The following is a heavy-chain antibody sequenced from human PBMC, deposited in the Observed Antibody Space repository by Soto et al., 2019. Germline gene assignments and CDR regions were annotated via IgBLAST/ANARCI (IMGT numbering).Heavy chain of an antibody. CDR1: GGSISSSSYY. CDR2: IYYSGST. J-gene: IGHJ5*02. D-gene: IGHD3-3*01. V-gene: IGHV4-39*02. CDR3: AREGRFYDFWSGYHQRWFDP. Sequence: PSETLSLTCTVSGGSISSSSYYWGWIRQPPGKGLEWIGSIYYSGSTYYNPSLKSRVTISVDTSKNQFSLKLSSVTAADTAVYYCAREGRFYDFWSGYHQRWFDPWGQGTLVTVSS.